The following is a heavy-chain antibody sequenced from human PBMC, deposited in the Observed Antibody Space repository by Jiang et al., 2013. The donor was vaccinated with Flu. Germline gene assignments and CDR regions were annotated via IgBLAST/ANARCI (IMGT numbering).Heavy chain of an antibody. J-gene: IGHJ2*01. CDR2: IYYSGST. V-gene: IGHV4-30-4*01. Sequence: GLVKPSQTLSLTCTVSGGSISSGDYYWSWIRQPPGKGLEWIGYIYYSGSTYYNPSLKSRVTISVDTSKNQFSLKLSSVTAADTAVYYCARGSESSGYYQHWYFDLWGRGTLVTVSS. CDR3: ARGSESSGYYQHWYFDL. D-gene: IGHD3-22*01. CDR1: GGSISSGDYY.